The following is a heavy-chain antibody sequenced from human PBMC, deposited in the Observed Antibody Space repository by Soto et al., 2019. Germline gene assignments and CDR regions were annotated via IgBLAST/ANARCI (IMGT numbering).Heavy chain of an antibody. CDR2: ISYEGSNK. CDR3: ARDLSRGITMIALEIHY. J-gene: IGHJ4*02. V-gene: IGHV3-30*04. CDR1: GFTFSNYA. Sequence: QVQLVESGGGVVQPGRSLRLSCAASGFTFSNYAIHWVLQAPGKGLELVAIISYEGSNKYYAESVKGRFTISRDNPSNTVYLQMSSLTTEDTSVYYCARDLSRGITMIALEIHYWGQGTLVTVSS. D-gene: IGHD3-22*01.